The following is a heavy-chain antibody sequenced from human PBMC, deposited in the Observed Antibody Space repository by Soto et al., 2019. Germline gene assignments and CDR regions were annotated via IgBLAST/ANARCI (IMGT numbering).Heavy chain of an antibody. CDR2: ISTYNGDT. CDR3: ARDPYHVLMVNAPNLYGMDV. J-gene: IGHJ6*02. Sequence: QVQLVQSGAEVKKPGASVKVSCKASGYTFTTYDISWVRQAPGQGLEWMGRISTYNGDTNYPQSLQGRLTMTTDTSTNTAYMERRSLTFDDTAVYYCARDPYHVLMVNAPNLYGMDVWGQGTTVTVSS. V-gene: IGHV1-18*01. D-gene: IGHD2-8*01. CDR1: GYTFTTYD.